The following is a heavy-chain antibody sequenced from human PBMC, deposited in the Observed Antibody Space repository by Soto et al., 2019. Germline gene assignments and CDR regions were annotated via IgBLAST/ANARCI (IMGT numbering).Heavy chain of an antibody. Sequence: QVQLQESGPGLVKPSETLSLTCTVSGGSVSSGSYYWSWIRQPPGKGLEWIGYIYYSGSTNYNPSLKRRVTISVDTSKNQFSLKLSSVTAADTAVYYRARGGAGRVGATAWGQGTLVTVSS. J-gene: IGHJ5*02. D-gene: IGHD1-26*01. CDR2: IYYSGST. V-gene: IGHV4-61*01. CDR1: GGSVSSGSYY. CDR3: ARGGAGRVGATA.